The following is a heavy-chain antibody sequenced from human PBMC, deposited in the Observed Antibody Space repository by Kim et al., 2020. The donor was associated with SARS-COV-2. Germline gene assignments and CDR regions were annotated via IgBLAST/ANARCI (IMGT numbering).Heavy chain of an antibody. CDR3: ARRAVTYYYYGMDV. J-gene: IGHJ6*02. D-gene: IGHD4-17*01. V-gene: IGHV3-7*03. CDR2: IKQDGSEK. Sequence: GGSLRLSCAASGFTFSSYWMSWVRQAPGKGLEWVANIKQDGSEKYYVNSVKGRFTISRDNAKNSLYLQMNSLRAEDTAVYYCARRAVTYYYYGMDVWGQGTTVTVSS. CDR1: GFTFSSYW.